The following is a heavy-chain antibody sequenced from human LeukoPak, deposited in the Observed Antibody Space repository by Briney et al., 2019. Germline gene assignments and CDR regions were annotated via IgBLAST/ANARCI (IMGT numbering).Heavy chain of an antibody. CDR2: IYYSGST. Sequence: SETLSLPCTVSGGSIISSSYYWGWIRQPPGKGLEWIGSIYYSGSTYYNPSLKSRVTISVDTSRNQFSLKLSSVAAADTAVYYCAGHPVVVRAYWFDPWGQGTLVTVSS. J-gene: IGHJ5*02. CDR3: AGHPVVVRAYWFDP. V-gene: IGHV4-39*01. D-gene: IGHD2-21*01. CDR1: GGSIISSSYY.